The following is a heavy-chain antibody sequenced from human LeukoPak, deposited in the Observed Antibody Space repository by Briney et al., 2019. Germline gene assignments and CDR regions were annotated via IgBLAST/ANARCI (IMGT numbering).Heavy chain of an antibody. Sequence: GGSLRLSCAASGFTFSSYGMHWVRQAPGKGLEWVAVIWYDGSNKYYANSVKGRFTISRDNSKNTLYLQMNGLRAEETAVYYCARAGFRDNDYRNYFDYWGQGTLVTVSS. J-gene: IGHJ4*02. V-gene: IGHV3-33*01. D-gene: IGHD5-12*01. CDR1: GFTFSSYG. CDR3: ARAGFRDNDYRNYFDY. CDR2: IWYDGSNK.